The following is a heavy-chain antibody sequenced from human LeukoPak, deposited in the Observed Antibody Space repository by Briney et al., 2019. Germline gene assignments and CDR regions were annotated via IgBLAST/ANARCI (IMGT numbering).Heavy chain of an antibody. CDR3: ARSSYFGSYSGSHFDY. CDR2: IYYSGST. Sequence: SETLSLTCTVSGGSISSGGYYWSWIRQHPGKGLEWIGYIYYSGSTYYNPSLKSRVTISVDTSKNQFSLKLSSVTAADTAVYYCARSSYFGSYSGSHFDYWGQGTLVTVSS. D-gene: IGHD1-26*01. V-gene: IGHV4-31*03. CDR1: GGSISSGGYY. J-gene: IGHJ4*02.